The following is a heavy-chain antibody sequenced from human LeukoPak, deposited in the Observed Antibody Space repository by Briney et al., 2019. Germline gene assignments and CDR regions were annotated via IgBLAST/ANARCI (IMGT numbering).Heavy chain of an antibody. CDR2: FDPEDGET. V-gene: IGHV1-24*01. CDR3: ATSPYSGSYLFDY. D-gene: IGHD1-26*01. CDR1: GGTFSSYA. J-gene: IGHJ4*02. Sequence: ASVKVSCKASGGTFSSYAISWVRQAPGKGLEWMGGFDPEDGETIYAQKFQGRVTMTEDTSTDTAYMELSSLRSEDTAVYYCATSPYSGSYLFDYWGQGTLVTVSS.